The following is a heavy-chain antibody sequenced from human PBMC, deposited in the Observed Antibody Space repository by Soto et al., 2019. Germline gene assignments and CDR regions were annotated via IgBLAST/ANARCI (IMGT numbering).Heavy chain of an antibody. Sequence: QVQLVESGGGLVKPGGSLRLSCAASGFTFSDYYMTWVRQAPGKGLEWDSYIGSGGGTIYYADSVKGRFTISSDNAKSSLFLQMNSLRAEDTAVYYCARRRDFLDSWGQGTLVTVSS. J-gene: IGHJ4*02. CDR3: ARRRDFLDS. CDR2: IGSGGGTI. D-gene: IGHD3-3*01. V-gene: IGHV3-11*01. CDR1: GFTFSDYY.